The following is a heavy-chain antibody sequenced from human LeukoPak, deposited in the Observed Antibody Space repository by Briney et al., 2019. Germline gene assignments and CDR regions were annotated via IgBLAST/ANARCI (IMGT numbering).Heavy chain of an antibody. CDR2: IYFSGST. V-gene: IGHV4-39*07. Sequence: SETLSLTCTVSGDSISSANYYWGWVRQPPGKGLEWIGSIYFSGSTYYNPSLKSRVTISVETSKVQFSLRLSSVTAADASVYYCARDSCSSTSCRKKFDNWGQGTLVTVSS. J-gene: IGHJ4*02. CDR3: ARDSCSSTSCRKKFDN. CDR1: GDSISSANYY. D-gene: IGHD2-2*01.